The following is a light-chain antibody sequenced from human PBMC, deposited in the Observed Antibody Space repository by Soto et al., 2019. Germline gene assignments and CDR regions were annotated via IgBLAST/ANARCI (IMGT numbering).Light chain of an antibody. CDR2: LGS. CDR3: MQALQTPLT. V-gene: IGKV2-28*01. J-gene: IGKJ4*01. CDR1: QSLLHSNGYNY. Sequence: DIVMTQSPLSLPVTAGETASISFRSSQSLLHSNGYNYLDWYLQKPGQSPQLLIYLGSNRASGVPDRFSGSGSGTDFTLKISRVEAEDVGVYYCMQALQTPLTFGGGTKVDIK.